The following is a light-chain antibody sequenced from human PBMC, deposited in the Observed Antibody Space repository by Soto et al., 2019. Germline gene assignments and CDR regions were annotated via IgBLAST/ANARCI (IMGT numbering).Light chain of an antibody. CDR3: QQYNNWWT. CDR1: QSVSSS. V-gene: IGKV3-15*01. J-gene: IGKJ1*01. CDR2: GAS. Sequence: EVVMTQSPATLSMSPGERATLSCRASQSVSSSLAWYQQKPGQAPRLLIYGASTRATGIPDRLSGSGSETEFTLTISSLQAEEFAIYYCQQYNNWWTFGQGTKVEIK.